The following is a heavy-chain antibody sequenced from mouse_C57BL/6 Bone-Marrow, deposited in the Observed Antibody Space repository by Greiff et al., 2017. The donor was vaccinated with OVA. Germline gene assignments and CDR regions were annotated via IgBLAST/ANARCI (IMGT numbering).Heavy chain of an antibody. CDR2: IDPSDSET. Sequence: QVQLQQPGAELVRPGSSVKLSCKASGYTFTSYWMHWVKQRPIQGLEWIGNIDPSDSETHYNQKFKDKATLTVDKSSSTAYMPLSSLTSEDSAVYSCARLVTTVVDYCDYWGQGTTLTVSS. CDR1: GYTFTSYW. J-gene: IGHJ2*01. CDR3: ARLVTTVVDYCDY. D-gene: IGHD1-1*01. V-gene: IGHV1-52*01.